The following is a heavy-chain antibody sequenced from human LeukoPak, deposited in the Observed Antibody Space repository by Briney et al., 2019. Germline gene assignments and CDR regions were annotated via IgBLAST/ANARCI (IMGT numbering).Heavy chain of an antibody. CDR1: GGSISSYY. J-gene: IGHJ4*02. Sequence: SETLSLTCTVSGGSISSYYWSWIRQPPGKGLEWIGYIYYSGGTNYNPSLKSRVTISVDTSKNQFSLKLSSVTAADTAVYYCARRNGITGTVVIDYWGQGTLVTVSS. CDR3: ARRNGITGTVVIDY. V-gene: IGHV4-59*01. CDR2: IYYSGGT. D-gene: IGHD1-7*01.